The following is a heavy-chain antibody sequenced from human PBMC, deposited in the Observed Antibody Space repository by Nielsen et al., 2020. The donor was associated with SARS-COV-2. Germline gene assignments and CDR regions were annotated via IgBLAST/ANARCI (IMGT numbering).Heavy chain of an antibody. CDR1: QFTVSSND. Sequence: GESLKISCAASQFTVSSNDMHWVRQATGKGLEWVSAIGIAGDTYYLGSVKGRFTISREIASNSLYLQMNSLRDGDTGVYYCVGGNYYYGMDVWGQGTTVTVS. J-gene: IGHJ6*02. CDR2: IGIAGDT. CDR3: VGGNYYYGMDV. V-gene: IGHV3-13*01. D-gene: IGHD3-16*01.